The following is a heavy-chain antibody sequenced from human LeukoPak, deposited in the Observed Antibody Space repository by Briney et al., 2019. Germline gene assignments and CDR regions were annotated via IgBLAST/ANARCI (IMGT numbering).Heavy chain of an antibody. J-gene: IGHJ4*02. CDR1: GFTFEDYA. CDR2: ISGSGGST. CDR3: AATLYFYDSSGYYLDY. Sequence: GGSLRLSCAASGFTFEDYAMHWVRQAPGKGLEWVSGISGSGGSTYYADSVKGRFTISRDNSKNTLYLQMNSLRAEDTAVYYCAATLYFYDSSGYYLDYWGQGTLVTVSS. D-gene: IGHD3-22*01. V-gene: IGHV3-23*01.